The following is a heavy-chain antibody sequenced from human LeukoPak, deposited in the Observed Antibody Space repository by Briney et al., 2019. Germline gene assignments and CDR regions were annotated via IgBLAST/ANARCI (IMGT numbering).Heavy chain of an antibody. D-gene: IGHD6-13*01. J-gene: IGHJ3*02. V-gene: IGHV1-18*01. CDR2: ISAYNGNT. CDR1: GYTFTSYG. Sequence: ASVKVSCKASGYTFTSYGITWVRQAPGQGLEWMGWISAYNGNTNYAQKLQGRVTMTTDTSTSTAYMELRSLRSDDTAVYYCAREKIESASGAFDIWGQGTMVTVSS. CDR3: AREKIESASGAFDI.